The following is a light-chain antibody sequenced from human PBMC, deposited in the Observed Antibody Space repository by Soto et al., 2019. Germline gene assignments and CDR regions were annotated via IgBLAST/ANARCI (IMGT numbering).Light chain of an antibody. CDR1: QSVSSN. Sequence: EIVMTQSPATLSVSPGERAALSCRASQSVSSNLAWYQHKPGQAPRLLIYGASTMATGIPARFSGSGSGTEFTLTISSLQSEDFAVYYCQQYNNWPSITFGQGTRLEIK. CDR3: QQYNNWPSIT. J-gene: IGKJ5*01. V-gene: IGKV3-15*01. CDR2: GAS.